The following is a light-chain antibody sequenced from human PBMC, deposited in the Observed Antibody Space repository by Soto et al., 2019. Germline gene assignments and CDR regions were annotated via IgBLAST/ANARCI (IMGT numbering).Light chain of an antibody. V-gene: IGLV2-23*02. CDR2: EVS. Sequence: QLVLTQPASVSGSPGQSITISCTGTSRDVGSYNLVSWFQQHPGKAPQLMIYEVSKRPSGVSNRFSGSKSANTASLTISGLQADDEADYYCCSYAGSDTFVFGGGTKLTVL. CDR1: SRDVGSYNL. J-gene: IGLJ2*01. CDR3: CSYAGSDTFV.